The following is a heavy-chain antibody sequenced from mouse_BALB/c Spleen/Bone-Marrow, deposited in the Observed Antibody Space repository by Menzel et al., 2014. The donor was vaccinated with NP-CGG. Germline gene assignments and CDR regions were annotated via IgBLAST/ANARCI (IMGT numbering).Heavy chain of an antibody. D-gene: IGHD4-1*01. J-gene: IGHJ2*01. CDR2: IDPANGNT. CDR1: GFNIKDTY. Sequence: VQLQQSGAELVKPGASVKLSCSASGFNIKDTYIHWVKPRPEQGLEWIGRIDPANGNTKYDPKFQGKATVTADTSANTGYLQLSSLTSEDTAVYYCADLGDYWGQGTTLTVSS. V-gene: IGHV14-3*02. CDR3: ADLGDY.